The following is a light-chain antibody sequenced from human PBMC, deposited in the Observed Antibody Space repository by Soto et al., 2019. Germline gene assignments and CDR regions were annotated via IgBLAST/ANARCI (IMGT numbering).Light chain of an antibody. CDR3: QQYCSSPRFT. J-gene: IGKJ3*01. V-gene: IGKV3-20*01. Sequence: EIVWTQSPGTLSLSPGERATLSCRASQSVSSSYLAWYQQKPGQAPRLLIYGASSRATGIPDRFSGSGSGTDFTLPISRLEPEDFAVYYCQQYCSSPRFTFGPGTKVDIK. CDR1: QSVSSSY. CDR2: GAS.